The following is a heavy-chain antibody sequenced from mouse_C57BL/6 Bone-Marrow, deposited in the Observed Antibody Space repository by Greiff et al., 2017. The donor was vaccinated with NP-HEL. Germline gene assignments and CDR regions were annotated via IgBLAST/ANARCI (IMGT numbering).Heavy chain of an antibody. CDR2: INPYNGGT. J-gene: IGHJ1*03. V-gene: IGHV1-19*01. CDR1: GYTFTDYY. D-gene: IGHD1-1*01. CDR3: ARPTVVASYWYFDV. Sequence: VQLKQSGPVLVKPGASVKMSCKASGYTFTDYYMNWVKQSHGKSLEWIGVINPYNGGTSYNQKFKGKATLTVDKSSSTAYMELNSLTSEDSAVYYCARPTVVASYWYFDVWGTGTTVTVSS.